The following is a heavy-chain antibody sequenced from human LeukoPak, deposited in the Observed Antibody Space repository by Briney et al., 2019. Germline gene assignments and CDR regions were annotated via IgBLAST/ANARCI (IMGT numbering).Heavy chain of an antibody. D-gene: IGHD3-9*01. CDR1: GYTFTSYA. CDR3: ARDFDAYYFDY. CDR2: INAGNGNT. J-gene: IGHJ4*02. Sequence: ASVKVSCKASGYTFTSYAMYWVRQAPGQRLEWMGWINAGNGNTKYSQKFQGRVTITRDTSASTAYMELSSLRSEDTAAYYCARDFDAYYFDYWGQGTLVTVSS. V-gene: IGHV1-3*01.